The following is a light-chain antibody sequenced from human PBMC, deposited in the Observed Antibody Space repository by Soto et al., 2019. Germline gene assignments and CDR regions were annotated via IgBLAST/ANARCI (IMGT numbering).Light chain of an antibody. V-gene: IGKV1-39*01. J-gene: IGKJ4*01. CDR2: AAS. CDR1: QEISTY. CDR3: QQSYSAVRT. Sequence: DIQVTQSPSSLSASVGDRVTITCRASQEISTYINWYQHRGGKAPKLLIYAASRLQSGVPSRFSGGGAGTDFTLTISSLQPEDFATYYCQQSYSAVRTFGGGTRVEI.